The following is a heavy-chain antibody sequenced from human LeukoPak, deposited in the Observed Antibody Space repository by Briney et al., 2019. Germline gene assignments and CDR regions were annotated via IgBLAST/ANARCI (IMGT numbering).Heavy chain of an antibody. CDR2: IKQDGSEK. V-gene: IGHV3-7*01. Sequence: GGSLRLSCAASGFTFSSYWMSWVRQAPGKGLEWVANIKQDGSEKYYVDSVKGRFTISRDNAKNSLYLQMNSLRAEDTAVYYCARDQVRGPGVYDYWGQGTLVTVSS. D-gene: IGHD3-10*01. CDR1: GFTFSSYW. J-gene: IGHJ4*02. CDR3: ARDQVRGPGVYDY.